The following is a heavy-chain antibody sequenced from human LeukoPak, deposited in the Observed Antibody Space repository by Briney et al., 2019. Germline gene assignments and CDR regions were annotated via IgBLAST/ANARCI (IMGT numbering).Heavy chain of an antibody. D-gene: IGHD2-2*01. V-gene: IGHV1-18*01. J-gene: IGHJ4*02. CDR1: GYTFTSYG. Sequence: ASVKVSCKASGYTFTSYGISWVRQAPGQGLEWMGWISAYNGNTNYAQKLQGRVTMTTDTSTSTAYMELRSLGSDDTAVYYCARDLRRYCSSTSCVSPYWGQGTLVTVSS. CDR3: ARDLRRYCSSTSCVSPY. CDR2: ISAYNGNT.